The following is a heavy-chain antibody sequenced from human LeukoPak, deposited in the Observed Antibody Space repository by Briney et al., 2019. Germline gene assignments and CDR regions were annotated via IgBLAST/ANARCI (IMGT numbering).Heavy chain of an antibody. CDR2: IYYSGST. Sequence: SETLSLTCTVSGGSISSYYWSWIRQPPGKGLEWIGYIYYSGSTYYNPSLKSRVTISVDTSKNQFSLKLSSVTAADTAVYYCARAGMITYYFDYWGQGTLVTVSS. D-gene: IGHD3-16*01. V-gene: IGHV4-59*12. CDR3: ARAGMITYYFDY. CDR1: GGSISSYY. J-gene: IGHJ4*02.